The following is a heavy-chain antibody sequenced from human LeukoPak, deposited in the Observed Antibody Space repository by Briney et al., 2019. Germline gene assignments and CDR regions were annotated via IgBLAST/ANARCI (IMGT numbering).Heavy chain of an antibody. D-gene: IGHD5-12*01. Sequence: ASVKVSCKASGYTFTSYDINWVRQATGQGLEWMGLMNPNSGNTGYAQKLQGRVTMTRNSSISTAYMELSSLRSEDTAVYYCARASSEGYDYYYYYMDVWGKGTTVPVSS. CDR3: ARASSEGYDYYYYYMDV. V-gene: IGHV1-8*01. CDR2: MNPNSGNT. J-gene: IGHJ6*03. CDR1: GYTFTSYD.